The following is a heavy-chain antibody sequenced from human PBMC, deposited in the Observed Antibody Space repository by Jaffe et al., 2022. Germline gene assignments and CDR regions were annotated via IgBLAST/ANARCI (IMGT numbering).Heavy chain of an antibody. CDR3: AKDLFDYGDYVDLTYDY. CDR2: ISGSGGST. V-gene: IGHV3-23*01. J-gene: IGHJ4*02. D-gene: IGHD4-17*01. Sequence: EVQLLESGGGLVQPGGSLRLSCAASGFTFSSYAMSWVRQAPGKGLEWVSAISGSGGSTYYADSVKGRFTISRDNSKNTLYLQMNSLRAEDTAVYYCAKDLFDYGDYVDLTYDYWGQGTLVTVSS. CDR1: GFTFSSYA.